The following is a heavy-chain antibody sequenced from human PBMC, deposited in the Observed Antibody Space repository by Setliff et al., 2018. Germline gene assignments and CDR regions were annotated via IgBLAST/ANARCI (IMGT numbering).Heavy chain of an antibody. CDR3: AKESLAINTRWFDP. J-gene: IGHJ5*02. Sequence: SSETLSLTCTVSGGSISVYYWTWFRQPPGKGLEWIGRVYNSGTTYNAFFASRVTSKNQFSLNLNSVTAADTALYYCAKESLAINTRWFDPWGQGSRVTVSS. CDR2: VYNSGT. CDR1: GGSISVYY. V-gene: IGHV4-4*08. D-gene: IGHD3-3*02.